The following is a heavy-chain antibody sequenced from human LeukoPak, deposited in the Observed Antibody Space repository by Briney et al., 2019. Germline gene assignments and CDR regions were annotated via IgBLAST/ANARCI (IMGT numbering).Heavy chain of an antibody. D-gene: IGHD5-12*01. Sequence: PSETLSLTCGVFGGSISSENWGNWVRPPPGKGLEWIGETYHAGHINYNPSLKSRVTISMDKSKNQLYLKVTSVTAADTAVYYCAIGGGYYFDYWGQGTLVTVSS. CDR1: GGSISSENW. J-gene: IGHJ4*02. CDR3: AIGGGYYFDY. CDR2: TYHAGHI. V-gene: IGHV4-4*02.